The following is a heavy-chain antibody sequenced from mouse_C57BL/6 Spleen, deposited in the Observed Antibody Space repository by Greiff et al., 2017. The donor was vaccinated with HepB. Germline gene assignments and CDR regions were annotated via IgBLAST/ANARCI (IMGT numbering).Heavy chain of an antibody. CDR3: ARDGNYAGGYFDY. Sequence: VQRVESGAELVRPGTSVKVSCKASGYAFTNYLIEWVKQRPGQGLEWIGVINPGSGGTNYNEKFKGKATLTADKSSSTAYMQLSSLTSEDSAVYFCARDGNYAGGYFDYWGQGTTLTVSS. CDR1: GYAFTNYL. J-gene: IGHJ2*01. CDR2: INPGSGGT. V-gene: IGHV1-54*01. D-gene: IGHD2-1*01.